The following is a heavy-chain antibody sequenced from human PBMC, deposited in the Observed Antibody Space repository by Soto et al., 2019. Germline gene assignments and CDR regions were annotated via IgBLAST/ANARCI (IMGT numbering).Heavy chain of an antibody. V-gene: IGHV1-18*01. CDR3: ARTVAGYFDS. Sequence: QVQLVQSGAEVKKHGASVKVSCKASGYTFTSSGISWVRQAPGQGPEWMGWISTYNGDTNYAQKFQGRLTMTTDTSPSTAYMDLRSLRSDDRAVYYCARTVAGYFDSWGQGTLVTVSS. CDR1: GYTFTSSG. J-gene: IGHJ4*02. D-gene: IGHD6-19*01. CDR2: ISTYNGDT.